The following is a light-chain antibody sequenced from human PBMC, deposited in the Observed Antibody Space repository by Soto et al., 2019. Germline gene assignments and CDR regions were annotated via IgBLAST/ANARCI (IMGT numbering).Light chain of an antibody. CDR2: EVS. CDR3: TSYAGSNNWGV. CDR1: SSDVGSYKY. J-gene: IGLJ2*01. Sequence: QSALTQPPSASGSPGQSVTISCTGTSSDVGSYKYVSWYQQHPGKAPKLMIYEVSKRPSGVPDRFSGSKSGNTASLTVSGLQAEDEADYYCTSYAGSNNWGVFGGGTQLTVL. V-gene: IGLV2-8*01.